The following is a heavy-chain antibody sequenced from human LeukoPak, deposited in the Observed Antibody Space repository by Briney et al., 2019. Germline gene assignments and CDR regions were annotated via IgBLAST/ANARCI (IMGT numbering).Heavy chain of an antibody. CDR3: TTDSNDY. Sequence: GGSLRLSCAASGFTVSSNYMSWVSQTPGKGLEWVGRIKSKTDGGTTDYAAPVKGRFTISRDDSKNTLYLQMNSLKTEDTAVYYCTTDSNDYWGQGTLVTVSS. V-gene: IGHV3-15*01. CDR2: IKSKTDGGTT. J-gene: IGHJ4*02. D-gene: IGHD4-11*01. CDR1: GFTVSSNY.